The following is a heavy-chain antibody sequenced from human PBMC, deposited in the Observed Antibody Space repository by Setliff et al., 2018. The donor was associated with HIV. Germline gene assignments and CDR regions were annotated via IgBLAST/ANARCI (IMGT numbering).Heavy chain of an antibody. J-gene: IGHJ6*03. CDR2: IYYSGST. CDR1: GFTFTSHS. Sequence: GSLRLSCVTSGFTFTSHSMNWVRLRPGKGLEWIGYIYYSGSTNYNPSLKSRVTISVDTSKNQFSLKLSSVTAADTAVYYCGRVGGAAEPYYYFMDVWGKGTTVTVSS. D-gene: IGHD3-16*01. V-gene: IGHV4-59*11. CDR3: GRVGGAAEPYYYFMDV.